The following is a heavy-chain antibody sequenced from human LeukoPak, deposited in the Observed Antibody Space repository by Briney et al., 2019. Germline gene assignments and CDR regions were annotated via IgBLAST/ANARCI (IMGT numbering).Heavy chain of an antibody. Sequence: QTGGSLRLSCAASGFTFSSYWMSWVRQAPGKGLEWVANIKQDGSEKYYVDSVKGRFTISRDNAKNSLYLQMNSLRAEDTAVYYCARSPNSSGYYYRLFYFDYWGQGTLVTVSS. CDR3: ARSPNSSGYYYRLFYFDY. V-gene: IGHV3-7*03. D-gene: IGHD3-22*01. J-gene: IGHJ4*02. CDR1: GFTFSSYW. CDR2: IKQDGSEK.